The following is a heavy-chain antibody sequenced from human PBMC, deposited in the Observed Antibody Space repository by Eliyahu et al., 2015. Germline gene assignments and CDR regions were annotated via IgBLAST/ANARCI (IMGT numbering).Heavy chain of an antibody. D-gene: IGHD6-19*01. V-gene: IGHV1-2*06. CDR1: GYPFTXXY. Sequence: QVQLVQSGAEVKKPGASVKVSCKASGYPFTXXYRHWVRQAPGQGLEWMGRINPNSGGTIYAQKFQGRVTMTRDTSISTAYMELSRLRSDDTAVYYCARYITVAGEAGGARYFDYWGQGTLVTVSS. CDR2: INPNSGGT. J-gene: IGHJ4*02. CDR3: ARYITVAGEAGGARYFDY.